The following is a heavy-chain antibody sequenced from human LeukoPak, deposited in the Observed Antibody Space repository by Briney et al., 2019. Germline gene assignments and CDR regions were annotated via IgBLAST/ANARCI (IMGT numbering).Heavy chain of an antibody. J-gene: IGHJ5*02. CDR3: ARGEYNIAAAGLPKYNWFDP. Sequence: PGRSLRLSCAASGFTFSSYAMHWVRQAPGKGLEWVAVISYDGSNKYYADSVKGRFTISRDNSKNTLYLQMNSLRAEDTAVYYCARGEYNIAAAGLPKYNWFDPWGQGTLVTVSS. D-gene: IGHD6-13*01. CDR1: GFTFSSYA. V-gene: IGHV3-30-3*01. CDR2: ISYDGSNK.